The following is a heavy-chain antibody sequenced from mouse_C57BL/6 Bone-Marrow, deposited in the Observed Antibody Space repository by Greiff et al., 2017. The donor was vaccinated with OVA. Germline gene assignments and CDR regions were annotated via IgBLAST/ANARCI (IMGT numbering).Heavy chain of an antibody. D-gene: IGHD2-4*01. CDR3: ARWIYDYDGFDY. V-gene: IGHV1-81*01. J-gene: IGHJ2*01. Sequence: VQLQESGAELARPGASVKLSCKASGYTFTSYGISWVKQRTGQGLEWIGEIYPRSGNTYYNEKFKGKATLTADKSSSTAYMELRSLTSEDSAVYFCARWIYDYDGFDYWGQGTTLTVSS. CDR2: IYPRSGNT. CDR1: GYTFTSYG.